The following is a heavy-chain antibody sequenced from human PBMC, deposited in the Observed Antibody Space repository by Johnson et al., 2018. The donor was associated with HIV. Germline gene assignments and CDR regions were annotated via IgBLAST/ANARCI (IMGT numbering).Heavy chain of an antibody. CDR2: ISYDGSNK. CDR3: ARDLGNWDSPRSAFDI. CDR1: GFTFNSYA. D-gene: IGHD1/OR15-1a*01. V-gene: IGHV3-30*04. J-gene: IGHJ3*02. Sequence: QVQLVESGGGVVQPGRSLRLSCAASGFTFNSYAMHWVRQAPGKGLEWVAVISYDGSNKYYADSVKGRFTISRDNSKNTLYLQVNSLRAEDTAVYYCARDLGNWDSPRSAFDIWGQGTMVTVSS.